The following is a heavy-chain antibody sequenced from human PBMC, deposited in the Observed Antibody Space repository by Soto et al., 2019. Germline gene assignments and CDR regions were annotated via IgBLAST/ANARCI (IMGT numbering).Heavy chain of an antibody. CDR3: AKDRYPGYCSDGSCWDSDY. D-gene: IGHD2-15*01. V-gene: IGHV3-23*01. CDR1: GFTFSSYA. J-gene: IGHJ4*02. Sequence: EVPLLESGGGFVQPGGSLRLSCAASGFTFSSYAMSWVRQAPGKGLEWVSAISGSGGSTYYADSVKGRFTISRDNSKNTLYLQMNSLRAEDTAVYYCAKDRYPGYCSDGSCWDSDYWGQGTLVTVSS. CDR2: ISGSGGST.